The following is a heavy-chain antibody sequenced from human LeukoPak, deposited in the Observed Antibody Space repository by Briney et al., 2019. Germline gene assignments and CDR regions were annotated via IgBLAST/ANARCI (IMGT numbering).Heavy chain of an antibody. J-gene: IGHJ5*02. D-gene: IGHD3-22*01. CDR2: INHSGST. CDR3: ARGGRHYYDSSGYHA. Sequence: SETLSLTCAVYGGSFSGYYWSWIRQPPGKGLEWIGEINHSGSTNYNPSLKSRVTISVDTSKNRFSLKLSSVTAADTAVYYCARGGRHYYDSSGYHAWGQGTLVTVSS. V-gene: IGHV4-34*01. CDR1: GGSFSGYY.